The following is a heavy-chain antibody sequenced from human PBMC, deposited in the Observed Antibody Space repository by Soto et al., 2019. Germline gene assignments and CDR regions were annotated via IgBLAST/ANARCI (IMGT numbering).Heavy chain of an antibody. CDR1: GGSISSGDYY. D-gene: IGHD4-4*01. CDR3: ARVAPTVTDYYYYGMDV. Sequence: QVQLQESGPGLVKPSQTLSLTCTVSGGSISSGDYYWSWIRQPPGKGLEWIGYIYYSGSTYYNPSLKSRVTISVDTSKNQFSLKLSFVTAADTAVYYCARVAPTVTDYYYYGMDVWGQGTTVTVSS. J-gene: IGHJ6*02. V-gene: IGHV4-30-4*01. CDR2: IYYSGST.